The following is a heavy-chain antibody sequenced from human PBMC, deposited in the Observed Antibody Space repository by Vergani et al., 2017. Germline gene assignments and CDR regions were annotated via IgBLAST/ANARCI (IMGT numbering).Heavy chain of an antibody. V-gene: IGHV4-59*13. CDR1: GRSFNTYY. J-gene: IGHJ6*02. CDR3: ARVMYRDEASTGYRLEGMDI. Sequence: QVQLEESGPGLVKPSETLSLTCTVSGRSFNTYYWSWIRQSPGKGLEWIGYIYPTGSTNYNPSLNSRVTMSVDTSKNQFSLKLRSVTAADTAVYFCARVMYRDEASTGYRLEGMDIWGQGTTVTISS. D-gene: IGHD3-9*01. CDR2: IYPTGST.